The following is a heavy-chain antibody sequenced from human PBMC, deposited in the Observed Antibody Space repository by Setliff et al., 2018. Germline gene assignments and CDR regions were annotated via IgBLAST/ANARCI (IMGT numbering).Heavy chain of an antibody. Sequence: GGSLRLSCAASGFTFSSYNMDWVRQAPGKGLEWVASINPDGSATYYADSVKGRFTISRDNAKSTLYLQMNSLGAEDTSVYYCADIFDLSGYWGQGTLVTVSS. J-gene: IGHJ4*02. D-gene: IGHD3-3*02. CDR1: GFTFSSYN. CDR3: ADIFDLSGY. CDR2: INPDGSAT. V-gene: IGHV3-7*01.